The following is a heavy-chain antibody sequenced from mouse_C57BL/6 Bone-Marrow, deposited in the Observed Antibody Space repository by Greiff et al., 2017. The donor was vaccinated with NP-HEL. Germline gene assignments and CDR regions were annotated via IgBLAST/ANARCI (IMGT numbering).Heavy chain of an antibody. J-gene: IGHJ2*01. CDR3: AREDILAAVVPFDY. CDR1: GYTFTSYW. V-gene: IGHV1-52*01. Sequence: QVQLKQPGAELVRPGSSVKLSCKASGYTFTSYWMHWVKQRPIQGLEWIGNIDPSDSETHYNQKFKDKGTLTVDKSSSTAYMQLSSLTSEDSAVYYCAREDILAAVVPFDYWGQGTTLTVSS. CDR2: IDPSDSET. D-gene: IGHD6-1*01.